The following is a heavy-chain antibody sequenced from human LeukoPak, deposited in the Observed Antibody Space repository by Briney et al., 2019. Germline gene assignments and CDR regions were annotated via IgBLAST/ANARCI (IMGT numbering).Heavy chain of an antibody. D-gene: IGHD2-15*01. CDR1: GFTFSSYA. CDR2: RSYDGSNK. V-gene: IGHV3-30-3*01. J-gene: IGHJ5*02. CDR3: ARDDIVVVVAASHHNWFDP. Sequence: GGSLRLSCAASGFTFSSYAMHWVRQAPGKGLECVGVRSYDGSNKYYADSVKGRFTISRDNSKNTLYLQMNSLRAEDTAVYYCARDDIVVVVAASHHNWFDPWGQGTLVTVSS.